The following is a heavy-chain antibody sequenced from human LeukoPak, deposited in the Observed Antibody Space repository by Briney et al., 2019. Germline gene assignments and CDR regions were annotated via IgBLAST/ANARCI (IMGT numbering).Heavy chain of an antibody. CDR1: GGSISSSSYY. J-gene: IGHJ4*02. Sequence: PSETLSLTCTVSGGSISSSSYYWGWIRQPPGKGLEWIGSIYYSGSTYYNPSLKSRVTISVDTSKNQFSLKLSSVTAADTAVYYCARGNHNTFGGVIVRYFDYWGQGTLVTVSS. V-gene: IGHV4-39*07. D-gene: IGHD3-16*02. CDR3: ARGNHNTFGGVIVRYFDY. CDR2: IYYSGST.